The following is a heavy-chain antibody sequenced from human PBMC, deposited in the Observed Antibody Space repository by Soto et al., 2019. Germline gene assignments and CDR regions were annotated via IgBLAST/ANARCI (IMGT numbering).Heavy chain of an antibody. CDR3: ARTHSGSYYSVFSY. CDR1: NFSISSGYY. CDR2: IYRSGTT. V-gene: IGHV4-38-2*01. J-gene: IGHJ4*02. Sequence: SETLSLTCVVSNFSISSGYYWGWIRQSPGKGLEWIASIYRSGTTSYNPSLKSRVTISVDPSKNQFSLMLTAVTAADTAVYYCARTHSGSYYSVFSYWGRGSLVTVSS. D-gene: IGHD1-26*01.